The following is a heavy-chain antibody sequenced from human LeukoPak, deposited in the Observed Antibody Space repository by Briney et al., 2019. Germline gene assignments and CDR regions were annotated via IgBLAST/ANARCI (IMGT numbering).Heavy chain of an antibody. V-gene: IGHV3-30*04. CDR3: ARDGRGSLDY. J-gene: IGHJ4*02. Sequence: GGSLRLSCAASGFTFSGSAMHRVRQASGKGLEWVAVISYDGSNKYYADSVKGRFTISRDNSKNTLYLQMNSLRAEDTAVYYCARDGRGSLDYWGQGTLVTVSS. D-gene: IGHD1-26*01. CDR2: ISYDGSNK. CDR1: GFTFSGSA.